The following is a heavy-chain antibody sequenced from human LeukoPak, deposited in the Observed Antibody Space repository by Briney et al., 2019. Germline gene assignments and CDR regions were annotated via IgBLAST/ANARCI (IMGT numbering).Heavy chain of an antibody. Sequence: ASVKVSCKASGYTFTSYGISWVRQAPGQGLEWMGWISAYNGNTNYAQKLQGRVTMTTDTSTSTAYMELRSLRSDDTAVYYCARDPPTYYYDSSGCLIWGQGTMVTASS. V-gene: IGHV1-18*01. CDR3: ARDPPTYYYDSSGCLI. J-gene: IGHJ3*02. CDR1: GYTFTSYG. D-gene: IGHD3-22*01. CDR2: ISAYNGNT.